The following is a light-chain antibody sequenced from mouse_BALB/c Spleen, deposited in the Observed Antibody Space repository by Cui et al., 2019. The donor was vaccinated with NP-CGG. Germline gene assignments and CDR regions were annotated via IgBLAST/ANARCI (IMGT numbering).Light chain of an antibody. CDR3: ALWYSNHWV. Sequence: AVVTHASALTTSRGETVTLTCRSSTGAVTTNNYANWVQEKPDHLFTGLIGGTKNRAPGVPARFSGSLIGDKAALTITGARTEDEAIYFCALWYSNHWVFGGGTKLTVL. CDR2: GTK. CDR1: TGAVTTNNY. J-gene: IGLJ1*01. V-gene: IGLV1*01.